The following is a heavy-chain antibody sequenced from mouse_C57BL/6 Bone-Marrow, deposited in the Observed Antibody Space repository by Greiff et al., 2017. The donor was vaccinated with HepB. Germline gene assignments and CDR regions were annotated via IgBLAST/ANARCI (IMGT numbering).Heavy chain of an antibody. Sequence: VQLKESGPELVKPGASVKISCKASGYTFTDYYINWVKQRPGQGLEWIGWIFPGSGSTYYNEKFKGKATLTVDKSSSTAYMLLSSLTSEDSAVYFCARSGLYDYARLYYFDYWGQGTTLTVSS. CDR3: ARSGLYDYARLYYFDY. CDR1: GYTFTDYY. D-gene: IGHD2-4*01. CDR2: IFPGSGST. J-gene: IGHJ2*01. V-gene: IGHV1-75*01.